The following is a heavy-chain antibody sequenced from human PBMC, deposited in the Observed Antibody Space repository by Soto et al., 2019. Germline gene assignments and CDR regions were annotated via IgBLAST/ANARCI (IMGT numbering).Heavy chain of an antibody. J-gene: IGHJ2*01. D-gene: IGHD3-3*01. CDR2: MSGTSGNT. CDR1: GFTFRTYA. CDR3: ARVSGTITIFGVLIPTHWYFDL. V-gene: IGHV3-23*01. Sequence: LRLSCAASGFTFRTYAMSWVRQAPGKGLDWVSAMSGTSGNTYYADSVKGRFTVSRDDSKNTLFLQMNSLKAEDTAVYYCARVSGTITIFGVLIPTHWYFDLWGRGTLVTVSS.